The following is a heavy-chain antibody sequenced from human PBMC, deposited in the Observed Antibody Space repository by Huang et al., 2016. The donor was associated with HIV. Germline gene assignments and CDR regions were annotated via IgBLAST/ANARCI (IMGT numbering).Heavy chain of an antibody. J-gene: IGHJ3*02. CDR1: GFTFSNAW. V-gene: IGHV3-15*01. D-gene: IGHD4-17*01. CDR2: IKSKTDGGTT. CDR3: TTDRDYGDYVADAFDI. Sequence: EVQLVESGGGLVKPGGSLRLSCAASGFTFSNAWMSWVRQAPGKGLEWVGRIKSKTDGGTTDYAAPVKGRCTISGDDSNNTLYLQMNTLKTEDTAVYYWTTDRDYGDYVADAFDIWGQGTMVTVSS.